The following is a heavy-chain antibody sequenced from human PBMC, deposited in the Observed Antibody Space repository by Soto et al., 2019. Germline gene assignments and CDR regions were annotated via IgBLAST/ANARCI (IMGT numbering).Heavy chain of an antibody. Sequence: SETLSLTCAVSGYSISSGYYWGWIRQPPGKGLELIGSIYHSGSTYYNPSLKSRVTISVDTSKNQFSLKLSSVTAADTAVYYCARDYYDFWSGYPSVFDYWGQGTLVTVSS. CDR2: IYHSGST. D-gene: IGHD3-3*01. V-gene: IGHV4-38-2*02. CDR1: GYSISSGYY. CDR3: ARDYYDFWSGYPSVFDY. J-gene: IGHJ4*02.